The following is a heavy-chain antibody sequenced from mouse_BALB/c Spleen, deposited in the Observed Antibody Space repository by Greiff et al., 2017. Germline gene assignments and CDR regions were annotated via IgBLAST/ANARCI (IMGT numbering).Heavy chain of an antibody. CDR1: GFTFTDYY. V-gene: IGHV7-3*02. Sequence: EVEGVESGGGLVQPGGSLRLSCATSGFTFTDYYMSWVRQPPGKALEWLGFIRNKANGYTTEYSASVKGRFTNSRDNSQSILYLQMNTLRAEDSATYYCARALPYFDYWGQGTTLTVSS. CDR3: ARALPYFDY. J-gene: IGHJ2*01. CDR2: IRNKANGYTT.